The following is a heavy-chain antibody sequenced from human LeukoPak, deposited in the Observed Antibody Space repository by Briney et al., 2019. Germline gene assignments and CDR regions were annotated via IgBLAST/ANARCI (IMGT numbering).Heavy chain of an antibody. CDR1: GGSISSGGYS. D-gene: IGHD6-19*01. J-gene: IGHJ5*02. CDR3: ARVAVAGTWFDP. V-gene: IGHV4-30-2*01. CDR2: IYHSGST. Sequence: PSETLSLTCAVSGGSISSGGYSWSWIRQPPGKGLEWIGYIYHSGSTYYNPSLKNRVTISVDRSKNQFSLKLSSVTAADTAVYYCARVAVAGTWFDPWGQGTLVTVSS.